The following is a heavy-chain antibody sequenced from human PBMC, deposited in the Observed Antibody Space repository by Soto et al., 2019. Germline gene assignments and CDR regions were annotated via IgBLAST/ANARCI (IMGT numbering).Heavy chain of an antibody. D-gene: IGHD3-22*01. J-gene: IGHJ2*01. CDR1: GFTVSRNY. CDR2: IYSGGST. V-gene: IGHV3-66*01. Sequence: EVQLVESGGGLVQPGGSLRLSCAASGFTVSRNYMSWVRQAPGKGLEWVSVIYSGGSTYYADSAKGRFTISRDNSKNTVYLQMNSLRAEDTAVYYCAREGPGLITRSPNWYFDLWGRGTLVTVSS. CDR3: AREGPGLITRSPNWYFDL.